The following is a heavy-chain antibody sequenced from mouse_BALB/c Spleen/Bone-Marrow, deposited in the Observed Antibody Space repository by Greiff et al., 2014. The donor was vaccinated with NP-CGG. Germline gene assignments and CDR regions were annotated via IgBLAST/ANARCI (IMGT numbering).Heavy chain of an antibody. CDR2: IDPENGDT. CDR3: NARYYYAMDY. Sequence: VQLQQSGAELVRSGASVKLSCTASGFNIKDYYMYWVKQRPEQGLEWIGWIDPENGDTEYAPKFQGKATMTADTSSNTAYLQLSSLTSEGTAVYYCNARYYYAMDYWGQGTSVTVSS. V-gene: IGHV14-4*02. J-gene: IGHJ4*01. CDR1: GFNIKDYY.